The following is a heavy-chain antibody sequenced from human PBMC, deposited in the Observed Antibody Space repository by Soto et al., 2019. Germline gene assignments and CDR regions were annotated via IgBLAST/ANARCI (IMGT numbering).Heavy chain of an antibody. V-gene: IGHV1-69*13. CDR1: GGTFSSYA. CDR3: ARATEQLSLDWFDP. Sequence: ASVKVSCKASGGTFSSYAIGWVRQAPGQGLEWMGGIIPIFGTANYAQKFQGRVTITADESTSTAYMELSSLRSEDTAVYYCARATEQLSLDWFDPWGQGTLVTVSS. CDR2: IIPIFGTA. J-gene: IGHJ5*02. D-gene: IGHD6-6*01.